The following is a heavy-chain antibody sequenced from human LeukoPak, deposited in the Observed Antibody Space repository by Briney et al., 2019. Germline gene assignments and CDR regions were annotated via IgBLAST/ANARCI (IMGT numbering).Heavy chain of an antibody. CDR3: AKDVNYYDSSGYSIFQH. CDR1: GFTFSSYG. CDR2: ISGSGGST. V-gene: IGHV3-23*01. Sequence: GGSLRLSCAASGFTFSSYGMSWVRQAPGKGLEWVSAISGSGGSTYYADSVKGRFTISRDNSKNTLYLQMNSLRAEDTAVYYCAKDVNYYDSSGYSIFQHWGQGTLVTVSS. D-gene: IGHD3-22*01. J-gene: IGHJ1*01.